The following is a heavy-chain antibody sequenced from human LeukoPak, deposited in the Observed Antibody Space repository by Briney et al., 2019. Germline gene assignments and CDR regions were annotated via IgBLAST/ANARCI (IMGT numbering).Heavy chain of an antibody. CDR2: INHSGST. J-gene: IGHJ4*02. Sequence: SETLSLTCAVYGGSFSGYYWSWIRQPPGKGLEWIGEINHSGSTNYNPSLKSRVTISVDTSKNQFSLKLSSVTAADTAVYYCARTSFSGSYYSYIDYWGQGTLVTVSS. CDR1: GGSFSGYY. D-gene: IGHD1-26*01. V-gene: IGHV4-34*01. CDR3: ARTSFSGSYYSYIDY.